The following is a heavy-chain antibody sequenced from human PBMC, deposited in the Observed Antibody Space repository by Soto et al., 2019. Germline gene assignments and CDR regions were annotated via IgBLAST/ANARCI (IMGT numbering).Heavy chain of an antibody. Sequence: PSQTLSLTCAISGNRVSSNSPAWHWQRHSPSRSLSLLGRTYYRSKWYNDYAVSVKSRITINPDTSKNQFSLQLNSVTPEDTAVYYCARDRGDMAGSGWDFDYWGQGTLVTVS. CDR3: ARDRGDMAGSGWDFDY. CDR2: TYYRSKWYN. V-gene: IGHV6-1*01. J-gene: IGHJ4*02. CDR1: GNRVSSNSPA. D-gene: IGHD6-19*01.